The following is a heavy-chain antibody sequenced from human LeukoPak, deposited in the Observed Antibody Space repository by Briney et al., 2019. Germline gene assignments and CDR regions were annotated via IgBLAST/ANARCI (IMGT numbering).Heavy chain of an antibody. D-gene: IGHD3-3*01. Sequence: PGGSLRLSCAASGFTFDDYTMHWVRQAPGKGLEWVSLISWDGGSTYYADSVKGRFTISRDNSKNTLYLQMNSLRAEDTAVYYCADTNYDFWSGYLFEYFQHWGQGTLVTVSS. CDR3: ADTNYDFWSGYLFEYFQH. CDR2: ISWDGGST. V-gene: IGHV3-43*01. J-gene: IGHJ1*01. CDR1: GFTFDDYT.